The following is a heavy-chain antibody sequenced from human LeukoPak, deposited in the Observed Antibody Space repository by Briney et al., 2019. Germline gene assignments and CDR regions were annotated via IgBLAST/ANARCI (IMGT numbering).Heavy chain of an antibody. CDR3: ARGYCSSTSCFGSTIPFDY. Sequence: SETLSLTCTVSGGSISSGGYYWSWIRQPPGKGLEWIGEINHSGSTNYNPSLKSRVTISVDTSKNQFSLKLSSVTAADTAVYYCARGYCSSTSCFGSTIPFDYWGQGTLVTASS. CDR2: INHSGST. CDR1: GGSISSGGYY. D-gene: IGHD2-2*01. V-gene: IGHV4-39*07. J-gene: IGHJ4*02.